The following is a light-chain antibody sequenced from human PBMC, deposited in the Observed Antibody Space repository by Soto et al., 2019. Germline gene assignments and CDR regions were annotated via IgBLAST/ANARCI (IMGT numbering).Light chain of an antibody. CDR3: QQYNSYPHT. V-gene: IGKV1-5*03. CDR2: KAS. J-gene: IGKJ2*01. CDR1: QSISSW. Sequence: DIQLTQSTSTLSPSVGDRVTITCRASQSISSWLAWYQQKPGKAPKLLIYKASSLQSGVPSRFSGSGSGTEFTLTISSLQPDDFATYYCQQYNSYPHTFGQVTKLEIK.